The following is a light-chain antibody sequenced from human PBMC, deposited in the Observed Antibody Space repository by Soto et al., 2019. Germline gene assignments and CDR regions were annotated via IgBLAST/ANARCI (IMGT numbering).Light chain of an antibody. V-gene: IGLV2-11*01. CDR1: SSDVGGYTF. CDR3: CVCSAPYNYL. J-gene: IGLJ3*02. CDR2: DVS. Sequence: QSALTQPRSVSGSPGQSITISCTGTSSDVGGYTFVSWYQQHPGKAPKLIIYDVSKRPSGVADRFSGSKSGNTASLTISGLQPEDEDDYYCCVCSAPYNYLFGGGTKLTVL.